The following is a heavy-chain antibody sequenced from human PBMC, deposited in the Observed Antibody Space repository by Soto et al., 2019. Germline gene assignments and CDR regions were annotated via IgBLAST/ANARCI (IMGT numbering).Heavy chain of an antibody. CDR2: ISAYNGNT. D-gene: IGHD3-10*01. CDR3: ARDSGITMVRGVGNTYYYYYGMDV. J-gene: IGHJ6*02. CDR1: GGTFSSYA. Sequence: ASVKVSCKASGGTFSSYAISWVRQAPGQGLEWMGWISAYNGNTNYAQKLQGRVTMTTDTSTSTAYMELRSLRSDDTAVYYCARDSGITMVRGVGNTYYYYYGMDVWGQGTTVTVSS. V-gene: IGHV1-18*01.